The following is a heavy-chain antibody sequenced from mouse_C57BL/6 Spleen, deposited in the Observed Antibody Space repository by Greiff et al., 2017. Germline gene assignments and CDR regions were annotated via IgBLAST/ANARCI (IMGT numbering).Heavy chain of an antibody. D-gene: IGHD1-2*01. CDR2: IDPANGTT. CDR3: ASPHYYGQQIAMDY. CDR1: GFNIKNTY. J-gene: IGHJ4*01. Sequence: VQLKQSVAELVRPGASVKLSCTASGFNIKNTYMHWVKQRPEQGLEWIGRIDPANGTTKYAPKFQGKATITADTSSNTAYLQLSSLTSEDTAIYYCASPHYYGQQIAMDYWGQGTSVTVSS. V-gene: IGHV14-3*01.